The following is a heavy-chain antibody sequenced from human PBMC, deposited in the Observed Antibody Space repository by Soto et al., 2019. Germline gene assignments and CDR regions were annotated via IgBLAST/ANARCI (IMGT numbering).Heavy chain of an antibody. CDR3: VSLVSTVN. Sequence: GGSLRLSCAASGFTFSTYWMTWVRQAPGKGLEWVATIKEDGSRQHYVDSVKGRFTISRDNAKNSMYLQMNNLRTEDTALYYCVSLVSTVNWGQGTLVTV. CDR1: GFTFSTYW. D-gene: IGHD2-21*01. J-gene: IGHJ4*02. V-gene: IGHV3-7*03. CDR2: IKEDGSRQ.